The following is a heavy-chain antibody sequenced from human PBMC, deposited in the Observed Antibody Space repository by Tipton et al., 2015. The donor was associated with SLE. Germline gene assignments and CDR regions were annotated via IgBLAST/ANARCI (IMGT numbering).Heavy chain of an antibody. CDR3: ARPLGASGHRAFDI. D-gene: IGHD2-15*01. Sequence: QLVQSGPEVKKPGASVKVSCKTSGYTFTGYYMHWVRQAPGQGLEWMGWINPNSGGTNYAQTFQGRVTMTRDTSITTAYMELSRLRSDATAVYYCARPLGASGHRAFDIWGQGTLVTVSS. CDR1: GYTFTGYY. J-gene: IGHJ3*02. CDR2: INPNSGGT. V-gene: IGHV1-2*02.